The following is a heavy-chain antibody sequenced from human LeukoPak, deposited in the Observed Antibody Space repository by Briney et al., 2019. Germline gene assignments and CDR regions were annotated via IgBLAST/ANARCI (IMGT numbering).Heavy chain of an antibody. CDR2: IKRKIDGGTT. CDR1: GFTFSNAW. V-gene: IGHV3-15*01. Sequence: GGSLRLSCAASGFTFSNAWMSWVRQAPGKGLEWVGRIKRKIDGGTTDYAAPVKGRFTISRDDSKNTLYLQMNSLNSEDTAVYYCTTDRNYYGSVYGMDVWGQGTTVIVSS. D-gene: IGHD3-10*01. CDR3: TTDRNYYGSVYGMDV. J-gene: IGHJ6*02.